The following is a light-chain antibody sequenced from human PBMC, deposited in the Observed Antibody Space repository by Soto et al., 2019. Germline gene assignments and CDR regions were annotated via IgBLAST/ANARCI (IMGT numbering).Light chain of an antibody. CDR2: EVS. CDR3: CPYAGSYV. CDR1: SSNVGGYNF. V-gene: IGLV2-23*02. J-gene: IGLJ1*01. Sequence: QSALTQPASVSGSPGQSITISCTGTSSNVGGYNFVSWYQQHPGRAPKLLIYEVSRRPSGVSNRFSGSKSGNTASLTISGLKAEDEADYYCCPYAGSYVFGTGTKVTVL.